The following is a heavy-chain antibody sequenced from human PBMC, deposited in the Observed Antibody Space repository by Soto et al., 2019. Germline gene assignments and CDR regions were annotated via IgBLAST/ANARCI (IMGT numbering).Heavy chain of an antibody. V-gene: IGHV4-59*01. J-gene: IGHJ4*02. Sequence: SETLSLTCTVSGGSISSYYWSWVRQPPGKGLEWIGYIHYSGSTNYNPSLKSRVTISVDTSKNQFSLKLSSVTTADTAVYYCARNIAARPYYFDYWGQGTLVTVSS. CDR3: ARNIAARPYYFDY. CDR1: GGSISSYY. CDR2: IHYSGST. D-gene: IGHD6-6*01.